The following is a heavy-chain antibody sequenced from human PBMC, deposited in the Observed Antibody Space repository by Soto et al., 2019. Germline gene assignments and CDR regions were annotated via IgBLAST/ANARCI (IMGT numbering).Heavy chain of an antibody. D-gene: IGHD5-12*01. Sequence: EASVKVSCKASGYTFTSYGISWVRQAPGQGLEWMEWISAYNGNTNYAQKLQGRVTMTTDTSTSTAYMELRSLRSDDTAVYYCARDRWRDGYNYGPDYWGQGTLVTVSS. CDR1: GYTFTSYG. CDR2: ISAYNGNT. CDR3: ARDRWRDGYNYGPDY. J-gene: IGHJ4*02. V-gene: IGHV1-18*01.